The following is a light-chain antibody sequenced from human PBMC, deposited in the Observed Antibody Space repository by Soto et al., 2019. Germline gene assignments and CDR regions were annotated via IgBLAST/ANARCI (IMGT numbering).Light chain of an antibody. J-gene: IGKJ4*01. CDR3: QQLNSYLALT. V-gene: IGKV1-9*01. CDR2: AAS. Sequence: DIQLTQSPSFLSASVGDRVTITCRASQGISSYLAWYQQKPGKAPKLLIYAASTLQSGVPSRFSGSGSGTEFTLTISSLQTEDFATYYCQQLNSYLALTFGGGTKVEIK. CDR1: QGISSY.